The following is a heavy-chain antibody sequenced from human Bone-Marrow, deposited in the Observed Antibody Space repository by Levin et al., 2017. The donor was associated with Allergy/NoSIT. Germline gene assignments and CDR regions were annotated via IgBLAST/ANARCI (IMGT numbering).Heavy chain of an antibody. CDR1: GFSFGDFA. CDR3: TRGSGGNSCRPDY. Sequence: PGGSLRLSCTASGFSFGDFAMTWVRQAPGKGLEWVGFIRSKAYGGTTEYAASVKGRFTISRDDSKSIAYLQMNSLKSEDTAVYYCTRGSGGNSCRPDYWGQGTLVTVSS. J-gene: IGHJ4*02. CDR2: IRSKAYGGTT. V-gene: IGHV3-49*04. D-gene: IGHD2-15*01.